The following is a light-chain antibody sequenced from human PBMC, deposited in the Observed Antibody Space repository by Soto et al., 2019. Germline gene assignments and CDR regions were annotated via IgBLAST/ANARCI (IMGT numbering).Light chain of an antibody. V-gene: IGKV1-5*03. CDR3: QQYNTYST. J-gene: IGKJ5*01. CDR2: KAS. Sequence: DIQITQSPSTLSGSVGDRVTITFRASQTISSWLAWYQQKPGKAPKLLIYKASTLKSGVPSRFSGGGSGTEFTLTISSLQPDDFATYYCQQYNTYSTFGQGTRLEIK. CDR1: QTISSW.